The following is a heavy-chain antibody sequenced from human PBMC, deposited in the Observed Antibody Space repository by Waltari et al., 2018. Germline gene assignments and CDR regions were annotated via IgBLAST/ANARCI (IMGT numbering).Heavy chain of an antibody. V-gene: IGHV4-34*01. Sequence: QVQLQQWGAGLLKPSETLSLTCAVYGGSFSGYYWSWIRQPPGKGLEWIGEINQSGSTNYNPSLKSRVTISVDTSKNQFSLKLSSVTAADTAVYYCARTGGIAAAGPLDVWGKGTTVTISS. CDR1: GGSFSGYY. D-gene: IGHD6-13*01. CDR2: INQSGST. J-gene: IGHJ6*04. CDR3: ARTGGIAAAGPLDV.